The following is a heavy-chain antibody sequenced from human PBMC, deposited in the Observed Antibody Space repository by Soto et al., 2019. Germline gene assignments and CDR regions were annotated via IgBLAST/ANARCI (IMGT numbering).Heavy chain of an antibody. V-gene: IGHV3-30*18. D-gene: IGHD6-13*01. J-gene: IGHJ4*02. CDR1: GFTFSTYG. CDR3: AKARHSTSWYGVEADF. Sequence: QVQLVESGGGVVQPGTSVRLSCAASGFTFSTYGMHWLRQPPGEGLEWLAVIPYDGSEKYYADSVKGRITISRDNSKNTLFLEMKSLRPEDTAVYHCAKARHSTSWYGVEADFWGQGTLVTVSS. CDR2: IPYDGSEK.